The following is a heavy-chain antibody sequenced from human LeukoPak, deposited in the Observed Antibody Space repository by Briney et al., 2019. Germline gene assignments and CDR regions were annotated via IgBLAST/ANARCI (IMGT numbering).Heavy chain of an antibody. V-gene: IGHV4-4*07. CDR2: IYTSGST. CDR3: ARDRFGDLNYFDY. Sequence: PSETLSLTCTVSGGSINSYYWSWIRQPAGKGLEWIGRIYTSGSTNYNPSLKSRVTISVDKSNNQFSLNLTSVTAADTAVYYCARDRFGDLNYFDYWGQGTLVTVSS. D-gene: IGHD3-3*01. J-gene: IGHJ4*02. CDR1: GGSINSYY.